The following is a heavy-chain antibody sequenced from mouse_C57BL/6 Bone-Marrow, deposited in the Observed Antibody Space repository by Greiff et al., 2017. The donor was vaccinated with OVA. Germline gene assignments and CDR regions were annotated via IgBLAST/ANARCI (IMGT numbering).Heavy chain of an antibody. Sequence: EVKLLESGPDLVKPGGSLKISCEASGYTFTSYGMSWVSQTPGKRLEWVGTINPCSGGTCYPESFKGRATFSVDKSTSTAYMELSSLTSEDSAVYYCAIRGYEGDYECWGQGTTLT. CDR2: INPCSGGT. CDR3: AIRGYEGDYEC. J-gene: IGHJ2*01. D-gene: IGHD2-3*01. V-gene: IGHV1-26*01. CDR1: GYTFTSYG.